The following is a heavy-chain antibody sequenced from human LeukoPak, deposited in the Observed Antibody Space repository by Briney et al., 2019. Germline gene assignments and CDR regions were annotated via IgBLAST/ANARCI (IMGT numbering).Heavy chain of an antibody. CDR1: GGTFSSYA. CDR3: ARFSGSYRKLDY. Sequence: SVKVSCKASGGTFSSYAISWVRQAPGQGLEWMGGIIPIFGTANYAQKFQGRVTITADESTSTAYMELSSLRSEDTAVYYCARFSGSYRKLDYWGQGTLVTVSS. V-gene: IGHV1-69*13. J-gene: IGHJ4*02. CDR2: IIPIFGTA. D-gene: IGHD1-26*01.